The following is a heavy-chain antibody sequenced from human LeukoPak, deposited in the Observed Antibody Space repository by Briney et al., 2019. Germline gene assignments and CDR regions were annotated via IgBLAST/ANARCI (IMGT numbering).Heavy chain of an antibody. CDR3: TTDPGYYDFWSGYHKFDY. Sequence: GGSLRLSCAASGFTFSSYAMSWVRQAPGKGLEWVSAISGSGGSTYYADSVKGRFTISRDDSKNTLYLQMNSLKTEDTAVYYCTTDPGYYDFWSGYHKFDYWGQGTLVTVSS. CDR2: ISGSGGST. CDR1: GFTFSSYA. J-gene: IGHJ4*02. D-gene: IGHD3-3*01. V-gene: IGHV3-23*01.